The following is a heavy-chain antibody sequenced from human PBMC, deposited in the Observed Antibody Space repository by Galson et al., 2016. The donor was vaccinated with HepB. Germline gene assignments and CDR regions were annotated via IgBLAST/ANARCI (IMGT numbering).Heavy chain of an antibody. Sequence: SLRLSCAASGFTFSRYWMSWVRQTPGKGLEWLASIKPDESVKSLVDSVKGRFIVSRDNAKNSLYLQMNSLRAEDTGVYYCVRARREDVDGDYWGQGNLVIVSS. CDR3: VRARREDVDGDY. J-gene: IGHJ4*02. D-gene: IGHD5-24*01. CDR1: GFTFSRYW. CDR2: IKPDESVK. V-gene: IGHV3-7*04.